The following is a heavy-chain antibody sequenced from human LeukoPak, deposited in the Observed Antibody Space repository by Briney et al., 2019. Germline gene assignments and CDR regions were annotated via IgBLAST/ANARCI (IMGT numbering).Heavy chain of an antibody. D-gene: IGHD4-11*01. CDR2: ISSSSSYI. V-gene: IGHV3-21*01. J-gene: IGHJ2*01. CDR1: GFTFSSYS. CDR3: ARFEDYLLYWYFDL. Sequence: GGSLRLSCAASGFTFSSYSMNWVRQAPGKGLEWVSSISSSSSYIYYADSVEGRFTISRDNAKNSLYLQMNSLRAEDTAVYYCARFEDYLLYWYFDLWGRGTLVTVSS.